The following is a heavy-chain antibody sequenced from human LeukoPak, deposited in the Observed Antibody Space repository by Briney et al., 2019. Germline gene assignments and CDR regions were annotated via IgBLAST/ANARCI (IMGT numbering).Heavy chain of an antibody. D-gene: IGHD3/OR15-3a*01. Sequence: AASVKVSCKASGYTFTGYYMHWVRQAPGQGLEWMGWINPNSGGTNYAQKFQGWVTMTRDTSISTAYMELSRLRSDDTAVYYCARGAPGLDPTNDAFDIWGQGTMVTVSS. J-gene: IGHJ3*02. CDR1: GYTFTGYY. CDR2: INPNSGGT. CDR3: ARGAPGLDPTNDAFDI. V-gene: IGHV1-2*04.